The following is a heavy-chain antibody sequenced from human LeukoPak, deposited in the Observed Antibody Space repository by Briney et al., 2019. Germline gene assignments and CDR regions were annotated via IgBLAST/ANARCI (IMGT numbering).Heavy chain of an antibody. J-gene: IGHJ4*02. Sequence: SETLSLTCTVSGGSINNYYWSWIRQPPGKGLEWIGSIYYSGSTYYNPSLKSRVTISVDTSKNQFSLKLSSVTAADTAVYYCARGRPTLGMGDYWGQGTLVTVSS. CDR2: IYYSGST. CDR1: GGSINNYY. V-gene: IGHV4-59*12. CDR3: ARGRPTLGMGDY. D-gene: IGHD3-16*01.